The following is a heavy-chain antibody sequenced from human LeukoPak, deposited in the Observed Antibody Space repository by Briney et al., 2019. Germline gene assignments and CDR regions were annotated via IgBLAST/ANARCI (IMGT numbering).Heavy chain of an antibody. CDR3: AGATHGGNSGGGLYY. CDR1: GGSISSSSYY. J-gene: IGHJ4*02. Sequence: PSETLSLTCTVSGGSISSSSYYWGWIRQPPGKGLEWIGSIYYSGSTYYNPSLKSRVSISVDTSKNQFSLKLSSVTAADTAVYYCAGATHGGNSGGGLYYGGKEPLATVPS. D-gene: IGHD6-13*01. V-gene: IGHV4-39*01. CDR2: IYYSGST.